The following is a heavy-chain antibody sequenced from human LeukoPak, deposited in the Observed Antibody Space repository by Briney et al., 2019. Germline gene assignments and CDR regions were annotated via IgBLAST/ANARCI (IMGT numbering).Heavy chain of an antibody. J-gene: IGHJ6*02. Sequence: ASVKVSCKASGYTFTGYYMHWVRQAPGQGLEWMGWINPNSGGTNYAQKFQGRVTMTRDTSISTAYMELSRLRSDGTAVYYCARDSRFIAAATLRGYYYGMDVWGQGTTVTVSS. D-gene: IGHD6-13*01. CDR2: INPNSGGT. CDR3: ARDSRFIAAATLRGYYYGMDV. V-gene: IGHV1-2*02. CDR1: GYTFTGYY.